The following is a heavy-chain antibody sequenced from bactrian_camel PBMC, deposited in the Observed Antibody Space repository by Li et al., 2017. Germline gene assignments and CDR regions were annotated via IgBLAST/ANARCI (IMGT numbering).Heavy chain of an antibody. J-gene: IGHJ4*01. Sequence: HVQLVESGGGSVQAGESLRLSCDFSAYKYRLPCMGWFRQAPGKEREGTATILFNDPPAYARSVLGRFTISIDNARDILFLQMDNLEPEDTAMYYCAADPPFAGDVRRRRDAYCAAPGGDFKYWGQGTQVTVS. CDR2: ILFNDPP. CDR3: AADPPFAGDVRRRRDAYCAAPGGDFKY. CDR1: AYKYRLPC. V-gene: IGHV3S53*01. D-gene: IGHD3*01.